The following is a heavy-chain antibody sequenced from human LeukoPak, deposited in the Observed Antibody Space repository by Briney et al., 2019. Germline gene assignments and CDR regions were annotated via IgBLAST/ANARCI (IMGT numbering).Heavy chain of an antibody. CDR3: ARVYGDYEAHWYFDL. Sequence: GGSLRLSCAASGFTFSSYEMNWVRQAPGKGLEWVSYISSSGSTIYYTDSVKGRFTISRDNAKNSLYLQMNSLRAEDTAVYYCARVYGDYEAHWYFDLWGRGTLVTVSS. D-gene: IGHD4-17*01. V-gene: IGHV3-48*03. CDR2: ISSSGSTI. J-gene: IGHJ2*01. CDR1: GFTFSSYE.